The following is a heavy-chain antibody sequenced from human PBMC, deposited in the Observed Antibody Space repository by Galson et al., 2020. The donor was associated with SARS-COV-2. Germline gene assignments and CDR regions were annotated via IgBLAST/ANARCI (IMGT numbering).Heavy chain of an antibody. CDR2: IKSKANSYAT. CDR3: TSGYCSSSTCYPEFDP. V-gene: IGHV3-73*01. CDR1: GFTFSGSA. J-gene: IGHJ5*02. D-gene: IGHD2-2*01. Sequence: GGSLRLSCAASGFTFSGSAIHWVRQASGKGLEWVGRIKSKANSYATAYAASVKGRFTMSRDDSKNTAYLQMNSLKTEDTALYYCTSGYCSSSTCYPEFDPRGQGTLVTVSS.